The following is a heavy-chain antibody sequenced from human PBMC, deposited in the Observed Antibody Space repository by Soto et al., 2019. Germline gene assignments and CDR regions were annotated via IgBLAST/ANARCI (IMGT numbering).Heavy chain of an antibody. Sequence: GSLRLSCAASGFTFSSYGMHWVRQAPGKGLEWVAVIWYDGSNKYYADSVKGRFTISRDNSKNTLYLQMNSLRAEDTAVYYCARDGYPPGTAMVLDYYHYYGMDVWGQGTTVTVSS. J-gene: IGHJ6*02. D-gene: IGHD5-18*01. CDR2: IWYDGSNK. CDR1: GFTFSSYG. V-gene: IGHV3-33*01. CDR3: ARDGYPPGTAMVLDYYHYYGMDV.